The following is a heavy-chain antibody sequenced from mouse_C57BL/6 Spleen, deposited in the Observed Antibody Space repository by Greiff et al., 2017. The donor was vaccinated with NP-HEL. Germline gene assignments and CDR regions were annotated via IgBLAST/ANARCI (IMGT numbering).Heavy chain of an antibody. CDR1: GFTFSSYA. J-gene: IGHJ2*01. CDR2: ISDGGSYT. Sequence: DVKLVESGGGLVKPGGSLKLSCAASGFTFSSYAMSWVRQTPEKRLEWVATISDGGSYTYYPDNVKGRFTISRDNAKNNLYLQMSHLKSEDTAMYYCARDYAEYYFDYWGQGTTLTVSS. V-gene: IGHV5-4*01. D-gene: IGHD2-12*01. CDR3: ARDYAEYYFDY.